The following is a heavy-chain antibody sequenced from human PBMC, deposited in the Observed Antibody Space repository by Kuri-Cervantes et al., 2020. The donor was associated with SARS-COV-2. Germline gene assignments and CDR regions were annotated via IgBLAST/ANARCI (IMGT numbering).Heavy chain of an antibody. V-gene: IGHV3-7*01. CDR2: IKKDGSEK. D-gene: IGHD6-19*01. J-gene: IGHJ3*02. Sequence: ETLSLTCAASGFSFSMYWMSWVRQAPGKGLEWVANIKKDGSEKYYVDSVKGRFTTSRDNAKNSLYLQMNSLRAEDTAVYYCAREQWLELDAFDIWGQGTMVTVSS. CDR3: AREQWLELDAFDI. CDR1: GFSFSMYW.